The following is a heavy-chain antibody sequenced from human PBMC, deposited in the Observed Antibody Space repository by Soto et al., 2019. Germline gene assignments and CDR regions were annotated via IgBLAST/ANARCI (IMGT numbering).Heavy chain of an antibody. CDR2: INHSGST. J-gene: IGHJ5*02. D-gene: IGHD6-6*01. V-gene: IGHV4-34*01. CDR1: GGNCGGYY. CDR3: ARVSLAVASSSPGRVSGNWFDP. Sequence: PSETQSLTSAVYGGNCGGYYWSWISQPSGKGLEWIGEINHSGSTNYNPSLKSRVTISVDTSKNQFSLKLSSVTAADTAVYYCARVSLAVASSSPGRVSGNWFDPWGQGTLVTVSS.